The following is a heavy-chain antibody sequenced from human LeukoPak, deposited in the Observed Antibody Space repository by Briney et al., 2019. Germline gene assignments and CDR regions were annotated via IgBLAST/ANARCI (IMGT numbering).Heavy chain of an antibody. J-gene: IGHJ5*02. CDR1: GVSISSYY. Sequence: PSETLSLTCTVSGVSISSYYWSWIRQPPGKGLEWIGYIYYSGSTNYNPSLKSRVTISVDTSKNQFSLKLSSVTAADTAVYYCARDASLLWFGELLPNWFDPWGQGTLVTVSS. V-gene: IGHV4-59*01. CDR3: ARDASLLWFGELLPNWFDP. D-gene: IGHD3-10*01. CDR2: IYYSGST.